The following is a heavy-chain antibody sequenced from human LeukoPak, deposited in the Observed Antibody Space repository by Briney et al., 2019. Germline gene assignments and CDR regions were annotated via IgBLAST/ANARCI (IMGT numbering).Heavy chain of an antibody. Sequence: GGSLRLSCAASGFTVSNNYMSWVRQAPGKGLEWVSVIYSGDSTYYVESVKGRFTISRDNSKNTLYLQMNSLRAEDTAVYYCYVDTAMGRGYWGQGTLVTVSS. CDR3: YVDTAMGRGY. V-gene: IGHV3-66*02. CDR1: GFTVSNNY. J-gene: IGHJ4*02. CDR2: IYSGDST. D-gene: IGHD5-18*01.